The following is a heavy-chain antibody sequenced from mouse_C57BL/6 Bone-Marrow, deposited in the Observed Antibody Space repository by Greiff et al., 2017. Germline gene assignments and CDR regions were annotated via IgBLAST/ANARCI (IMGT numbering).Heavy chain of an antibody. D-gene: IGHD4-1*01. CDR3: AKLGYAMDY. CDR1: GYAFSSSW. J-gene: IGHJ4*01. CDR2: IYPGDGDT. V-gene: IGHV1-82*01. Sequence: QVQLQQSGPELVKPGASVKISCKASGYAFSSSWMNWVKQRPGTGLEWIGRIYPGDGDTNYNGKVKGKATLTADKSSSTAYMQLSSLTSEDSAVYFCAKLGYAMDYWGQGTSVTVSS.